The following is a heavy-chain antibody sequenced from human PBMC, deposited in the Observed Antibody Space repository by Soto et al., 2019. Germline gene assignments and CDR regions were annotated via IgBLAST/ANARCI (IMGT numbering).Heavy chain of an antibody. CDR2: IKQDGSEK. CDR1: GLTFSSYW. D-gene: IGHD3-22*01. J-gene: IGHJ4*02. V-gene: IGHV3-7*05. Sequence: PGGSLRLSCAASGLTFSSYWMSWVRQAPGKGLEWVANIKQDGSEKYYVDSVKGRFTISRDNAKNSLYLQMNSLRAEDTAVYYWARPYYYDSSVYRPIDHGGQGPLVTVS. CDR3: ARPYYYDSSVYRPIDH.